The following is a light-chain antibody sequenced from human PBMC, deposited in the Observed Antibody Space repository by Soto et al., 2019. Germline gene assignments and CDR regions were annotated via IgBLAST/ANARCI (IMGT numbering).Light chain of an antibody. CDR1: RSLDSGQ. J-gene: IGKJ5*01. CDR3: QQYGGSPRT. Sequence: EIVLTQSPGTLSLSTGESATLSCRASRSLDSGQLAWYQQKVGRAPRLINHDAFIRATGIPDRFSGSGSGTDFTLTIDRLQPEDFAVYYCQQYGGSPRTFGQGTRLETK. V-gene: IGKV3-20*01. CDR2: DAF.